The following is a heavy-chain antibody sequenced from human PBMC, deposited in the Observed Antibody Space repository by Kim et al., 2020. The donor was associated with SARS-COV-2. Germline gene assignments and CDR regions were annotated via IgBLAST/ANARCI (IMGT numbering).Heavy chain of an antibody. V-gene: IGHV1-2*02. J-gene: IGHJ6*03. CDR3: ARAHYMDV. Sequence: ASVKVSCKASGYTFTGYYIHWVRQAPGQGLEWMGWIIPDSGDTYFAQNFQGRVTMTRDTSISTFYMEVITLKSDDTAVYYCARAHYMDVWGQGTTVTVSS. CDR1: GYTFTGYY. CDR2: IIPDSGDT.